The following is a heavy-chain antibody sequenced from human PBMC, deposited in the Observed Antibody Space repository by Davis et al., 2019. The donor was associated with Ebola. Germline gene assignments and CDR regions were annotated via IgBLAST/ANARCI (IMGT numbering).Heavy chain of an antibody. D-gene: IGHD3-22*01. J-gene: IGHJ4*02. Sequence: MPSETLSLTCTVSGGSISSYYWSWIRQPPGKGLEWIGYIYHSGSTNYNPSLKSRVTISVDKSKNQFSLKLSSVTAADTAVYYCARAARYYYDSSGYYGSYYFDYWGQGTLVTVSS. CDR2: IYHSGST. CDR3: ARAARYYYDSSGYYGSYYFDY. V-gene: IGHV4-59*12. CDR1: GGSISSYY.